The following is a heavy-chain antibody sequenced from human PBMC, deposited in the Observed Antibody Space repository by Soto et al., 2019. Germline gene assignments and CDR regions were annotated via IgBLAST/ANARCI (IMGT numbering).Heavy chain of an antibody. D-gene: IGHD2-15*01. Sequence: EVQLVESGGGMVQPGGSLRLSCAASGFTFSSYSMNWVRQAPGKGLEWVSYISSSSSTIYYADSVTGRFTISRDNAKNSLYLQMNGLRDEDTAVYYFARDVSQRGGDKWWYGCWGQRNLVTVSS. V-gene: IGHV3-48*02. CDR1: GFTFSSYS. CDR3: ARDVSQRGGDKWWYGC. J-gene: IGHJ4*02. CDR2: ISSSSSTI.